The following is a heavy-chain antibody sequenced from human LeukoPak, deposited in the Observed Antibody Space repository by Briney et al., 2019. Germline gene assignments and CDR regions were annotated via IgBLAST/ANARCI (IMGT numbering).Heavy chain of an antibody. Sequence: ASVKVSCKASGYTFTGYDINWVRQATGQGLEWMGWMNPNSGNTGYAQKFQGRVTMTRDTSTSTVYMELSSLRSEDTAVYYCARDEGVVGATKAYYYYYMDVWGKGTTVTISS. CDR2: MNPNSGNT. CDR3: ARDEGVVGATKAYYYYYMDV. D-gene: IGHD1-26*01. V-gene: IGHV1-8*01. J-gene: IGHJ6*03. CDR1: GYTFTGYD.